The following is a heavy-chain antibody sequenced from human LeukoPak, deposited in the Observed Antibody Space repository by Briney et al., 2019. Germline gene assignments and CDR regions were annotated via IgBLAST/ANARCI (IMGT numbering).Heavy chain of an antibody. V-gene: IGHV3-30-3*01. CDR2: ISYDGSNK. J-gene: IGHJ4*02. D-gene: IGHD3-3*01. CDR1: GFTFSSYA. CDR3: ARVVRFLEWLLLDY. Sequence: GGSLRLSCAASGFTFSSYAMHWDRQAPGKGLEWVAVISYDGSNKYYADSVKGRFTISRDNSKNTLYLQMNSLRAEDTAVYYCARVVRFLEWLLLDYWGQGTLVTVSS.